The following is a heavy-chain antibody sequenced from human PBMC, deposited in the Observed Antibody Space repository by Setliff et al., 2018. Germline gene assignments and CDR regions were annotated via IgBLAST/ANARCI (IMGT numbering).Heavy chain of an antibody. Sequence: GGSLRLSCAASGFTFSSYSMNWVRQAPGKGLEWVSYISSSSSYIYYADSVKGRFTISRDNAENTLYLQMNSLRPDDTALYYCARVAGRGRYWYFDLWGRGTLVTVSS. CDR1: GFTFSSYS. CDR2: ISSSSSYI. CDR3: ARVAGRGRYWYFDL. J-gene: IGHJ2*01. V-gene: IGHV3-21*05.